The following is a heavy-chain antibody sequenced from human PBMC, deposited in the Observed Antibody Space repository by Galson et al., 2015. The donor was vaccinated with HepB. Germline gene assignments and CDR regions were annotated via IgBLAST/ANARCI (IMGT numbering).Heavy chain of an antibody. V-gene: IGHV3-11*06. D-gene: IGHD6-13*01. Sequence: SLRLSCAASGFTFSDYYMSWIRQAPGKGLEWVSYISSSSSYTNYADSVKGRFTISRDNAKNSLYLQMNSLRAEDTAVYYCASLRGSSSFYGMDVWGQGTTVTVSS. CDR3: ASLRGSSSFYGMDV. CDR1: GFTFSDYY. J-gene: IGHJ6*02. CDR2: ISSSSSYT.